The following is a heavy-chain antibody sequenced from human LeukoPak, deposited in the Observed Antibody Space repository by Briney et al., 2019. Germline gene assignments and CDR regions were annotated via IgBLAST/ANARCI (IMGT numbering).Heavy chain of an antibody. CDR2: INHSGST. CDR1: GGSFSGYY. D-gene: IGHD1-26*01. Sequence: SETLSLTRAVYGGSFSGYYWSWIRQPPGKGLEWIGEINHSGSTNYNPSLKSRVTISVDTSKNQFSLKLSSVTAADTAVYYCAREVEAKTRGAFDIWGQGTMVTVSS. CDR3: AREVEAKTRGAFDI. J-gene: IGHJ3*02. V-gene: IGHV4-34*01.